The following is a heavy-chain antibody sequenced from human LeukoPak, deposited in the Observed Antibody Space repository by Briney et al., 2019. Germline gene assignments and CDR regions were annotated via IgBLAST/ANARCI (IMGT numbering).Heavy chain of an antibody. J-gene: IGHJ5*02. Sequence: SVKVSCKASGGTFSSYAISWVRQAPGQGLEWMGRIIPILGIANYAQKFQGRVTITADKSTSTAYMELSSLRSEDTAVYYCARDLGRSCSSTSCRRVDPWGQGTLVTVSS. CDR3: ARDLGRSCSSTSCRRVDP. D-gene: IGHD2-2*01. CDR1: GGTFSSYA. CDR2: IIPILGIA. V-gene: IGHV1-69*04.